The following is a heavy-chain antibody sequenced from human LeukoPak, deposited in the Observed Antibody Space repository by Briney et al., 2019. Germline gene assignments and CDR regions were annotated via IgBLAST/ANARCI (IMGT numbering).Heavy chain of an antibody. Sequence: SSETLSLTCTVSGGSISSYYWSWIRQPPGKGLEWIGYIYYSGSTNYNPSLKSRVTISVDTSKNQFSLKLSSVTAADTAVYYCARDSSGYYYLFDYWGQGTLVTVSS. J-gene: IGHJ4*02. CDR3: ARDSSGYYYLFDY. V-gene: IGHV4-59*12. D-gene: IGHD3-22*01. CDR1: GGSISSYY. CDR2: IYYSGST.